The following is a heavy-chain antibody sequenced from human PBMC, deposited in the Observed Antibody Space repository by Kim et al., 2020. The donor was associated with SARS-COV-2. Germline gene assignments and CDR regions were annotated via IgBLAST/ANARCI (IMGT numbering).Heavy chain of an antibody. D-gene: IGHD4-17*01. J-gene: IGHJ4*02. Sequence: YNAKTVKGTFTHSRDNSKNALYLQMSSLTAENMAVYYCARQGTMTTLFDYWGQGTLVTVSS. V-gene: IGHV3-64*01. CDR3: ARQGTMTTLFDY.